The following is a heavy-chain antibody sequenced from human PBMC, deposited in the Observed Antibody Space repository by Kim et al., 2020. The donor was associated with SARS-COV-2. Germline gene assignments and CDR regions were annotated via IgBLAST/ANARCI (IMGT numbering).Heavy chain of an antibody. D-gene: IGHD3-16*01. J-gene: IGHJ4*02. Sequence: YYSGSTYYNPSLKSRVTISVDTSKNQFSLKLSSVTAADTAVYYCARDLADWGQGTLVTVSS. CDR2: YYSGST. CDR3: ARDLAD. V-gene: IGHV4-39*07.